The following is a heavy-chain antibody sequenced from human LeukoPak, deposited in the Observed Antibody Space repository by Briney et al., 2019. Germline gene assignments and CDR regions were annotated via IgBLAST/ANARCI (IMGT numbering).Heavy chain of an antibody. CDR2: IYYSGST. CDR3: ARRRGWNYNWFDP. V-gene: IGHV4-59*08. D-gene: IGHD1-7*01. J-gene: IGHJ5*02. CDR1: GGSISSYY. Sequence: PSETLSLTCTVSGGSISSYYWSWIRQPPEKGLEWIGYIYYSGSTNYNPSLKSRVTISVDTSKNQFSLKLSSVTAADTAVYYCARRRGWNYNWFDPWGQGTLVTVSS.